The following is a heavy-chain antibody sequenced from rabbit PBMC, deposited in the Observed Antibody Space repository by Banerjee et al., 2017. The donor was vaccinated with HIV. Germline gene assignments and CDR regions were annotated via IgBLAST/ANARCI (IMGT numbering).Heavy chain of an antibody. CDR3: ARDPAGGSYGNFNL. CDR2: IYTGSSGST. Sequence: QSLEESGGDLVKPGASLTLTCTASGFSLSSYEMCWVRQAPGKGLEWIACIYTGSSGSTYYASWAKGRFTITKPSSTTVTLQMTSLTVADTATYFCARDPAGGSYGNFNLWGQGTLVTVS. V-gene: IGHV1S40*01. J-gene: IGHJ4*01. D-gene: IGHD8-1*01. CDR1: GFSLSSYE.